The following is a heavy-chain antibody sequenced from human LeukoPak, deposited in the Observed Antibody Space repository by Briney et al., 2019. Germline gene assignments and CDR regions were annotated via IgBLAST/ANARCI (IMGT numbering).Heavy chain of an antibody. D-gene: IGHD6-13*01. Sequence: GGSLRLSCAASGFAFSSYGVHWVRQAPGKGLEWVAVISYDGSYKYNADSVRGRFTISRDNSKNTLYLQMNSLRAEDTAVYYCAKVRYSSSYYYGMDVWGQGTTVTVSS. J-gene: IGHJ6*02. CDR3: AKVRYSSSYYYGMDV. CDR2: ISYDGSYK. CDR1: GFAFSSYG. V-gene: IGHV3-30*18.